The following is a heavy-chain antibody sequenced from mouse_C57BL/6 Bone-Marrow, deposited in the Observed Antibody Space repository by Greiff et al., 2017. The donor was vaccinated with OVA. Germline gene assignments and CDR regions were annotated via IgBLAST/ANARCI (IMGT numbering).Heavy chain of an antibody. CDR2: IDTSDSAT. Sequence: QVQLQQPGAELVRPGSSVKLSCKASGYTFTSYWMHWVKQRPLQGLEWIGNIDTSDSATNSNQKFKDQAILPVDKSSSTAYMQLSSLTSEDSAVNYWAREEITTVVAPYWYVYVWGTGTTVTVSS. CDR3: AREEITTVVAPYWYVYV. J-gene: IGHJ1*03. CDR1: GYTFTSYW. D-gene: IGHD1-1*01. V-gene: IGHV1-52*01.